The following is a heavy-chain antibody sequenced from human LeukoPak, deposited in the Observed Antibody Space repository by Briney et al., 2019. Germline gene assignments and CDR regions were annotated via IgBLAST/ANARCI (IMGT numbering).Heavy chain of an antibody. CDR2: IIPIFGTA. CDR3: ARGRAGRVVVPAATNNWFDP. D-gene: IGHD2-2*01. V-gene: IGHV1-69*05. Sequence: ASVKVSCKASGGTFSSYAISWVRQAPGQGLEWMGGIIPIFGTANYAQKFQGRVTITTDESTSTAYMELSSLRSEDTAVYYCARGRAGRVVVPAATNNWFDPWGQGTLVTVSS. CDR1: GGTFSSYA. J-gene: IGHJ5*02.